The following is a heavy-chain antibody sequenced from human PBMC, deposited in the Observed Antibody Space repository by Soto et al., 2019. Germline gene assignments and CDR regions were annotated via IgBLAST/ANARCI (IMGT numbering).Heavy chain of an antibody. D-gene: IGHD3-10*01. CDR2: FDPEDGET. CDR3: ATRALITIVRGVTRRPYYYYYGMDV. Sequence: ASVKVSCKVSGYTLTELSMHWVRQAHGKGLEWMGGFDPEDGETIYAQKFQGRVTMTEDTSTDTAYMELSSLRSEDTAVYYCATRALITIVRGVTRRPYYYYYGMDVWGQGTTVTVSS. J-gene: IGHJ6*02. CDR1: GYTLTELS. V-gene: IGHV1-24*01.